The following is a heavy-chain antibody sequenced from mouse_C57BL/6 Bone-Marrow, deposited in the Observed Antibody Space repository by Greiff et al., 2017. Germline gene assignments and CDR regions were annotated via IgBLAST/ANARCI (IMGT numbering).Heavy chain of an antibody. Sequence: VQLVESGPGLVQPSQSLSITCTVSGFSLTSYGVHWVRQSPGKGLEWLGVIWSGGSTDYNAAFISSLSISKDNSKSQVFFKMNSLQADDTAIYYCARGISGGYYAMDYWGQGTSVTVSS. CDR3: ARGISGGYYAMDY. J-gene: IGHJ4*01. CDR1: GFSLTSYG. CDR2: IWSGGST. V-gene: IGHV2-2*01.